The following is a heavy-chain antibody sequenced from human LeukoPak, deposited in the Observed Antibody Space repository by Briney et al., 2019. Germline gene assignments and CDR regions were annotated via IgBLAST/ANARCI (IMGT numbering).Heavy chain of an antibody. CDR2: IYYSGST. D-gene: IGHD5-18*01. Sequence: SETLSLTCTVSGGSISSSSYYWGWIRQPPGKGLEWIGYIYYSGSTNYNPSLKSRVTISVDTSKNQFSLKLSSVTAADTAVYYCARQPPERGYSYGGDHYYYYYGMDVWGQGTTVTVSS. CDR1: GGSISSSSYY. CDR3: ARQPPERGYSYGGDHYYYYYGMDV. J-gene: IGHJ6*02. V-gene: IGHV4-61*05.